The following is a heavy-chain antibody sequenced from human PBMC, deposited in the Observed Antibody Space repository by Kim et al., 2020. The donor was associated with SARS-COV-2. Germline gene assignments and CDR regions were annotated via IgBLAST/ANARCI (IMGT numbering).Heavy chain of an antibody. J-gene: IGHJ6*02. V-gene: IGHV4-39*01. CDR2: IDYSGRT. CDR1: GGSISISGYY. Sequence: SETLSLTCSVSGGSISISGYYWGWIRQPPGKGLEWIASIDYSGRTYYYPSLKSRLTMSKDTSKNQFSLKVNSVTAADTAVYYCARHNNGMDVWGQGTTVTVSS. CDR3: ARHNNGMDV.